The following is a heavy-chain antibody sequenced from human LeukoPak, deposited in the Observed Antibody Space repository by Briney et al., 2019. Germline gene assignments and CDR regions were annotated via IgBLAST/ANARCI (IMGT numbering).Heavy chain of an antibody. J-gene: IGHJ4*02. Sequence: ASVKVSCKASGYTFTSYGISWVRQAPGQGLEWMGWISAYNGNTNYAQKLQGRVTMTKDTSTSTAYMELRSLRSDDTAVYYCARSERGELLLTTFDYWGQGTLVTVSS. V-gene: IGHV1-18*01. D-gene: IGHD1-26*01. CDR3: ARSERGELLLTTFDY. CDR1: GYTFTSYG. CDR2: ISAYNGNT.